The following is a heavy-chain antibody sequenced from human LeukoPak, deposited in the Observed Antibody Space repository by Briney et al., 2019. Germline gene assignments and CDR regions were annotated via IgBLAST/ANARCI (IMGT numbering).Heavy chain of an antibody. CDR1: GYSLTELA. CDR3: ATFQAYANSGHLRPYFDY. Sequence: ASVKVSCKISGYSLTELAIHWVRQAPGKGLEWMGGSDPEDVKTSFAEKFQGRVTSTEDTSTDTAFMELSRLRSDDTAVYYCATFQAYANSGHLRPYFDYWGQGTLVTVSS. J-gene: IGHJ4*02. D-gene: IGHD3-22*01. CDR2: SDPEDVKT. V-gene: IGHV1-24*01.